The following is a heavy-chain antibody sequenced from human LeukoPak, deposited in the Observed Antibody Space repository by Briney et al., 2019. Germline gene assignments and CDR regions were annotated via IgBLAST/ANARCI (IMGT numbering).Heavy chain of an antibody. CDR3: AREDYGDYRKGGYYYMDV. CDR2: IKQDGSEK. CDR1: GFTFSSYS. V-gene: IGHV3-7*01. Sequence: GGSLRLSCAASGFTFSSYSMNWVRQAPGKGLEWVANIKQDGSEKYYVDSVKGRFTISRDNAKNSLYLQMNSLRAEDTAVYYCAREDYGDYRKGGYYYMDVWGKGTTVTISS. J-gene: IGHJ6*03. D-gene: IGHD4-17*01.